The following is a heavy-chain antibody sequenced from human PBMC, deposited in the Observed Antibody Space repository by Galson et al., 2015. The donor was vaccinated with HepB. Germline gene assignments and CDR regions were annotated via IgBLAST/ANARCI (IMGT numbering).Heavy chain of an antibody. D-gene: IGHD6-13*01. Sequence: LRLSCAASGFTFSNAWMSWVRQAPGKGLEWVGRIKSKTNGGTTDYAAPVKGRFTISRDDSKNTLYLQMNSLKTEDTAVYYCTTPGLGIAAAPYAFDIWGQGTMVTVSS. J-gene: IGHJ3*02. V-gene: IGHV3-15*01. CDR1: GFTFSNAW. CDR3: TTPGLGIAAAPYAFDI. CDR2: IKSKTNGGTT.